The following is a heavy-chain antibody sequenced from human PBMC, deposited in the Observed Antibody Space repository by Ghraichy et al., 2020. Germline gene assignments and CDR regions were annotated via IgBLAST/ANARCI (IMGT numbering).Heavy chain of an antibody. J-gene: IGHJ4*02. CDR1: GFTFSSYA. CDR2: ISGSGGST. Sequence: GGSLRLSCAASGFTFSSYAMSWVRQAPGKGLEWVSAISGSGGSTYYADSVKGRFTISRDNSKNTLYLQMNSLRAEDTAIYYCATRDIVSTADFDYWGQGTLVTVSS. CDR3: ATRDIVSTADFDY. V-gene: IGHV3-23*01. D-gene: IGHD5/OR15-5a*01.